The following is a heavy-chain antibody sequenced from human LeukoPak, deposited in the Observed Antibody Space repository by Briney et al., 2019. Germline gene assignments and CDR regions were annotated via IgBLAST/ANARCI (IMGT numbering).Heavy chain of an antibody. V-gene: IGHV3-30*18. Sequence: GGSLRLSCAASGFTFSSYGMHWVRQAPGKGLEWVAVISYDGSNKYYADSVKGRFTISRDNSKNTLYLQMNSLRAEDTAVYYCAKERFLVISHFDYWGQGTLVTVSS. J-gene: IGHJ4*02. CDR2: ISYDGSNK. CDR1: GFTFSSYG. D-gene: IGHD3-9*01. CDR3: AKERFLVISHFDY.